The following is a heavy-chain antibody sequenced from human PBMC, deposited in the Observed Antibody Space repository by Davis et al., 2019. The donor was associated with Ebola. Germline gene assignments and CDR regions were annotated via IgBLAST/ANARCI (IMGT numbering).Heavy chain of an antibody. J-gene: IGHJ4*02. CDR1: GFTFSNSA. Sequence: GESLKIPCAASGFTFSNSAMSWVRQAPGKGLEWVSTISGSGGSTYYADSVKGRFTISRDNSKNTLYLQMNSLRAEDTAVYYCAKVGGSGTYWGQGILVTVSS. D-gene: IGHD3-10*01. CDR3: AKVGGSGTY. CDR2: ISGSGGST. V-gene: IGHV3-23*01.